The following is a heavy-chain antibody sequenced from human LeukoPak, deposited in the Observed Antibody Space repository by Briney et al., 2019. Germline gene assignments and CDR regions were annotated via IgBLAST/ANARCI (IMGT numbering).Heavy chain of an antibody. Sequence: SETLSLTCTVSGGSVSSNAYYWGWIRQTPGKGLEWIGNAYFSGHKYYNPSLKRRVTIFVDTSKNEFSLKLSSVTAADTAVYYCARLGGYNLSRNAFDIWGRGTSVTVSS. V-gene: IGHV4-39*01. CDR2: AYFSGHK. J-gene: IGHJ3*02. D-gene: IGHD5-24*01. CDR3: ARLGGYNLSRNAFDI. CDR1: GGSVSSNAYY.